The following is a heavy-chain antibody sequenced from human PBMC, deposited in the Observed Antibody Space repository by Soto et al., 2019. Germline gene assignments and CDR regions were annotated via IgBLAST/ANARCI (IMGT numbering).Heavy chain of an antibody. J-gene: IGHJ4*02. V-gene: IGHV3-21*01. CDR2: IGSGGAYI. Sequence: GGSLRLSCEGSGFTFSNSSMNWLRQAPGKGLEWVASIGSGGAYIYYTDSVKGRFTISRDNAKNSLHLQMDRLRVEDTAVYFCTRDLGSDVPDEVFDYWGQGTLVTVSS. CDR3: TRDLGSDVPDEVFDY. CDR1: GFTFSNSS. D-gene: IGHD7-27*01.